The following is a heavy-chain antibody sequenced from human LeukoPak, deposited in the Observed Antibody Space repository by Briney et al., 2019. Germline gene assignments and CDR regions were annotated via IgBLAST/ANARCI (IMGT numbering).Heavy chain of an antibody. J-gene: IGHJ4*02. CDR2: INWNGGST. V-gene: IGHV3-20*04. D-gene: IGHD6-6*01. CDR1: GFTFDEYG. Sequence: GGSLRLPCAASGFTFDEYGVSWVRQSPGKGLEWVSGINWNGGSTGYADSVKGRFTISRDNARNSLYLQMNRLRGEDTALCYCARAYSSSSFFDYWGQGTLVTVSS. CDR3: ARAYSSSSFFDY.